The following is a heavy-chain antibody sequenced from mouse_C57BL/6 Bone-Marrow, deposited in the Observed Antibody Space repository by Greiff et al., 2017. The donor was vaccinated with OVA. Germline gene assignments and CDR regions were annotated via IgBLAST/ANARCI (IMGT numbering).Heavy chain of an antibody. CDR2: ICSGGSYT. CDR1: GFPFRSHG. V-gene: IGHV5-6*01. J-gene: IGHJ2*01. CDR3: ARSFITTVVAPDY. D-gene: IGHD1-1*01. Sequence: VHLVESGGDLVKPGGSLKLSCAASGFPFRSHGMSWVRPTPDKRLEWVATICSGGSYTYYPDSVKGRFSISRDNAKNTLHLQMSSLKSEDTAMYYCARSFITTVVAPDYWGQGTALTVSS.